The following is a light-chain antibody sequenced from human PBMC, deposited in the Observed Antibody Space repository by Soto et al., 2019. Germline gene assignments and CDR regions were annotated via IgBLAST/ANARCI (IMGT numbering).Light chain of an antibody. CDR3: QQYGSSPPWT. J-gene: IGKJ1*01. Sequence: EIVLTQSPGTLSLSPGERATLSCRASQTVSSNYLAWYQQKPGQAPRLLIYGASIRATGNPDMFTGSGSGTDFNLTISRVEPEDFAVYYCQQYGSSPPWTVGQGTKVEVK. V-gene: IGKV3-20*01. CDR1: QTVSSNY. CDR2: GAS.